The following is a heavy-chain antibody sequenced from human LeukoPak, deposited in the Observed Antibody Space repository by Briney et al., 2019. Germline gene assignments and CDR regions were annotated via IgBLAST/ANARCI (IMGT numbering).Heavy chain of an antibody. CDR1: GGSISSYY. Sequence: ASQTLSLTCTVSGGSISSYYWSWIRQPAGKGLEWIGRIYTSGSTNYNPSLKSRVTMSVDTSKNQFSLKLSSVTAADTAVYYCARDSSPVGGDNWFDPWGQGTLVTVSS. CDR2: IYTSGST. J-gene: IGHJ5*02. V-gene: IGHV4-4*07. D-gene: IGHD2-2*01. CDR3: ARDSSPVGGDNWFDP.